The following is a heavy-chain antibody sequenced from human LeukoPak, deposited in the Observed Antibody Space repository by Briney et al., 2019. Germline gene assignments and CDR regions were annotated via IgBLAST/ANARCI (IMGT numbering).Heavy chain of an antibody. CDR1: GYTFTNYA. Sequence: ASVRVSCKASGYTFTNYAVNWVRQAPGQGLEWMGWISAYNGNTNYAQKLQGRVTMTTDTSTSTAYMGLRSLRSDDTAVYYCARGPRGLNYYYYYYMDVWGKGTTVTVSS. D-gene: IGHD3-10*01. CDR2: ISAYNGNT. J-gene: IGHJ6*03. CDR3: ARGPRGLNYYYYYYMDV. V-gene: IGHV1-18*01.